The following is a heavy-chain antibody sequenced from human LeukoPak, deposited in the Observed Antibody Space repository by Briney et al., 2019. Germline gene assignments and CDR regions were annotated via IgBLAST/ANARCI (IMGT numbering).Heavy chain of an antibody. D-gene: IGHD1-1*01. CDR1: GGSISSSSYY. CDR2: IYYSGST. CDR3: ARPTTGPATQGYDS. Sequence: SETLSLTCTVSGGSISSSSYYWGWIRQPPGKGLEWIGSIYYSGSTYYNPSLKSRVTISVDTSKNQFSLSVISVTAADTAVYFCARPTTGPATQGYDSWGQGILVTVAS. V-gene: IGHV4-39*01. J-gene: IGHJ4*02.